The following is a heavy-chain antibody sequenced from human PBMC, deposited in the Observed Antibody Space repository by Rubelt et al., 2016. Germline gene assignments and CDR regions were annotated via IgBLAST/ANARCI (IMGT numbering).Heavy chain of an antibody. Sequence: EVQLVQSGAEVKKPGESLKISCKGSGCSFTSYWIGWVRQMPGKGLEWMGIIYPGDSDTRYSPSFQGKGTSSAAKSSRPAYLQWSSLKASDTAMYYCARHGQVQSGDAFDIWGQGTMVTVSS. J-gene: IGHJ3*02. CDR3: ARHGQVQSGDAFDI. D-gene: IGHD1-26*01. CDR1: GCSFTSYW. V-gene: IGHV5-51*01. CDR2: IYPGDSDT.